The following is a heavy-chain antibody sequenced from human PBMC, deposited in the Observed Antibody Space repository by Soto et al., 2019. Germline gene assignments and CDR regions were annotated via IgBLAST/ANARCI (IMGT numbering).Heavy chain of an antibody. D-gene: IGHD1-26*01. Sequence: GGSLRLSCAASGFTFSSYGMHWVRQAPGKGLEWVAVIWYDGSNKYYADSVKGRFTISRDNSKNTLYLQMNSLRAEDTAVYYCARGILQLWELRGHYYYGMDVWGQGTTVTVSS. CDR3: ARGILQLWELRGHYYYGMDV. CDR1: GFTFSSYG. V-gene: IGHV3-33*01. J-gene: IGHJ6*02. CDR2: IWYDGSNK.